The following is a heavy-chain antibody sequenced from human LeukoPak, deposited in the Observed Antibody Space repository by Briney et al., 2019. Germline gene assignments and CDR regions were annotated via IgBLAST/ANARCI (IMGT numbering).Heavy chain of an antibody. CDR3: ARGEAVTTFYDY. V-gene: IGHV4-4*07. Sequence: SETLSLTCTVSGGSISSYYWSWIRQPAGKGLEWIGRIYTSGSTNYNPSLKSRVTISVDTSKNQFSLKLSSVTAADTAVYYCARGEAVTTFYDYWGQGAPVTVSS. D-gene: IGHD4-17*01. CDR1: GGSISSYY. CDR2: IYTSGST. J-gene: IGHJ4*02.